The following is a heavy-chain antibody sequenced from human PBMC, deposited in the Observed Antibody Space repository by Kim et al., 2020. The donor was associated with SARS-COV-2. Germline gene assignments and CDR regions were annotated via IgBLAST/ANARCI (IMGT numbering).Heavy chain of an antibody. CDR1: GITLSDYT. CDR3: ARELAAAGSRGGDFDY. V-gene: IGHV3-30*09. J-gene: IGHJ4*02. Sequence: GGSLRLSYAASGITLSDYTFHWVRQAPGEGLEWVAVISYYGDIKYYANSVKGRFAISRDNSMHTVYLQMNSLRPEDTAVYYCARELAAAGSRGGDFDYWGQGTLVTVSS. CDR2: ISYYGDIK. D-gene: IGHD6-13*01.